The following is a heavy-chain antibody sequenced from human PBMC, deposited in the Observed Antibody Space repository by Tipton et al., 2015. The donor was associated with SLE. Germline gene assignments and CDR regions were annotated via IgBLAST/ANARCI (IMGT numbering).Heavy chain of an antibody. CDR2: ISGDGDAT. CDR1: GFSFSSHA. J-gene: IGHJ2*01. D-gene: IGHD4-23*01. CDR3: AKEVYGGNLYYYFDL. Sequence: SLRLSCVASGFSFSSHAVNWARQAPGKGLEWVGAISGDGDATYYADSVKGRFTISRDNAKNSLYLQMNSLRAEDTALYYCAKEVYGGNLYYYFDLWGRGTLVTVSS. V-gene: IGHV3-23*01.